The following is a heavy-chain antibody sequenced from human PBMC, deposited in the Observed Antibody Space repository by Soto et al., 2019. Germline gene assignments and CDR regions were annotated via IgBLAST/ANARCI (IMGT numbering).Heavy chain of an antibody. Sequence: QVQLQESGPGLVKPSETLSLTCTVSGGSISPYYWSWIRQPPGKGLEWIGHIYYSGSTNYNPSLKSRVTISVDTSKNQVSLNLNSVTAADTAVYYCARDGSGWANWFDPWGQGTLVTVSS. CDR3: ARDGSGWANWFDP. V-gene: IGHV4-59*01. CDR1: GGSISPYY. D-gene: IGHD6-19*01. CDR2: IYYSGST. J-gene: IGHJ5*02.